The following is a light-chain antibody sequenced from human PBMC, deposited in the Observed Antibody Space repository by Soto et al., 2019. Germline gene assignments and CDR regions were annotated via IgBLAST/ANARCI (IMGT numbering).Light chain of an antibody. CDR2: GAS. CDR1: QSVGSN. CDR3: QQYHNWTPYT. Sequence: EVVMTQSPATLSVSPGERATVSCRASQSVGSNLAWYQQKPGQAPRLLIYGASTRASGIPARFTGSGSGTEFPLTISSLQSEDFALSYCQQYHNWTPYTFGQGTNLYIK. V-gene: IGKV3D-15*01. J-gene: IGKJ2*01.